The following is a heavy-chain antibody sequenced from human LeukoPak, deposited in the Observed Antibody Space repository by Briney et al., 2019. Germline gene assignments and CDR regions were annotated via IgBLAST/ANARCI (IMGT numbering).Heavy chain of an antibody. CDR3: ARDLRRIAVAGTESFDP. Sequence: GASVKVSCKASGYTFTSYYMHWVRQAPGQGLEWMAIINPSGGSTGYAQKFQGRVTMTRDTSTGTVYMELSALRSEDTAVHSCARDLRRIAVAGTESFDPSGPGTLVTVSS. V-gene: IGHV1-46*01. J-gene: IGHJ5*02. D-gene: IGHD6-19*01. CDR1: GYTFTSYY. CDR2: INPSGGST.